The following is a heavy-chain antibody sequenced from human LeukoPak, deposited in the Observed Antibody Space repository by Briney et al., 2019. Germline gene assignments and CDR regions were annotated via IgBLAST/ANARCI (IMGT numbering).Heavy chain of an antibody. D-gene: IGHD3-9*01. V-gene: IGHV4-39*01. CDR1: GGSISTSPYY. CDR2: ISDSGTT. CDR3: ARLPTGFPNWFDP. Sequence: SETLSLTCTVSGGSISTSPYYWNWLRQPPGKGLEWIGSISDSGTTYYNPSLNSRVTMSVDTSKIQFSLKLTAVTASDTSVYYCARLPTGFPNWFDPWGQGTLVAVSA. J-gene: IGHJ5*02.